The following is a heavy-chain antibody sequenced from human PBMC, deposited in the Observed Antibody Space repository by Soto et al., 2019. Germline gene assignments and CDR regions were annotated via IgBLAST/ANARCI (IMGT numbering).Heavy chain of an antibody. J-gene: IGHJ5*02. V-gene: IGHV1-69*02. CDR1: GGTFRSYS. Sequence: QVQLVQSGAEVKKPGSSMKVSCRASGGTFRSYSISWVRQAPGQGLEWMGRINPILGVASYAQKFPGRVTSTADNSSSTAYLELNSVRTEETAVYYCARGEVATILASNWFDPWGQGTLVSVSS. CDR3: ARGEVATILASNWFDP. D-gene: IGHD5-12*01. CDR2: INPILGVA.